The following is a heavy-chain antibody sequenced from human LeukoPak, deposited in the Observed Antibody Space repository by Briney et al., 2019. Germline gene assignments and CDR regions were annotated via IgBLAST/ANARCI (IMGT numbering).Heavy chain of an antibody. D-gene: IGHD3-10*01. CDR3: ARDREVRVTDYYYYAMDV. CDR2: IYSGGST. CDR1: GFTVSSNY. V-gene: IGHV3-66*01. J-gene: IGHJ6*02. Sequence: PGGSLRLSCAASGFTVSSNYVSWVRQAPGKGLEWVSVIYSGGSTYYADSVKGRFIISRDNLKNTLYLQMNSLRDEDTAVYYCARDREVRVTDYYYYAMDVWGQGTTVTVSS.